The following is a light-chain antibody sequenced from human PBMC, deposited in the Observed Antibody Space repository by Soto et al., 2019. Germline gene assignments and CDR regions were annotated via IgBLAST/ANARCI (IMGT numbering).Light chain of an antibody. V-gene: IGLV1-44*01. Sequence: QSVLTQPPSASGTPGQRVTISCSGSSSNIGSNTVNWYQHLPGTAPKLLIYSNNQRPSGVPDRFSGSKSGTSASLAISGLQSEEESDYYCAAWDDRLNGRVFGGGTKLTVL. J-gene: IGLJ3*02. CDR1: SSNIGSNT. CDR3: AAWDDRLNGRV. CDR2: SNN.